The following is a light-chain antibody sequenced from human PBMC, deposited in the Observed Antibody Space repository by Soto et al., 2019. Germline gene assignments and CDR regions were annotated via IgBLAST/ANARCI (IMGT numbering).Light chain of an antibody. CDR1: SSNIGAGYD. CDR2: GNN. J-gene: IGLJ2*01. Sequence: QSVLTQPPSVSGAPGQRVTISCTGSSSNIGAGYDVHWYQQLPGTAPKLLIYGNNNRPSGVPDRFSGSKSGTSASLAITGLQAEDAADYYCQSYDSSLSGHVVFGGGTKLTVL. CDR3: QSYDSSLSGHVV. V-gene: IGLV1-40*01.